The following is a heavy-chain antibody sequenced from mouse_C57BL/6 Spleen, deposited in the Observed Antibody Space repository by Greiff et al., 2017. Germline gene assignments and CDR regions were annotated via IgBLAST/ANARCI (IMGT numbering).Heavy chain of an antibody. CDR2: ISDGGSYT. CDR3: ARDHAVVATRGYFDV. CDR1: GFTFSSYA. Sequence: EVKVVESGGGLVKPGGSLKLSCAASGFTFSSYAMSWVRQTPEKRLEWVATISDGGSYTYYPDNVKGRFTISRDNAKNNLYLQMSHLKSEDTAMYYCARDHAVVATRGYFDVWGTGTTVTVSS. D-gene: IGHD1-1*01. J-gene: IGHJ1*03. V-gene: IGHV5-4*01.